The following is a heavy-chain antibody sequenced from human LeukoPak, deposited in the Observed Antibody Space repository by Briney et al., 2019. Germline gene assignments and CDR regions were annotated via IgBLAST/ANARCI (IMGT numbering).Heavy chain of an antibody. V-gene: IGHV3-74*01. Sequence: GGSLRLSCAASGFTFSSYWMHWVRRTPGKGLVWVSRIESDGSTIYADSVKGRFTISRDNARNTLYLQMNSLRVEDTAMYYCARAVTYFYGSVTYDWFDPWGQGTLVTVSS. CDR3: ARAVTYFYGSVTYDWFDP. CDR2: IESDGST. CDR1: GFTFSSYW. J-gene: IGHJ5*02. D-gene: IGHD3-10*01.